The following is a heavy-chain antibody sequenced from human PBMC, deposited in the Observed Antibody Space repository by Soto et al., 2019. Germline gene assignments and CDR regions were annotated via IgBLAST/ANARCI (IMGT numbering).Heavy chain of an antibody. V-gene: IGHV3-11*06. CDR2: ISPGSRYP. J-gene: IGHJ5*02. CDR1: VFTFSDYY. CDR3: VRGGGGGLFDP. Sequence: GSLRLSCASPVFTFSDYYMSWIRQAPGKGLEWLSYISPGSRYPAYADSVKGRFTISRDNARRSLSLQMNSLTVDDTAIYYCVRGGGGGLFDPWGQGSMVTVSS. D-gene: IGHD2-15*01.